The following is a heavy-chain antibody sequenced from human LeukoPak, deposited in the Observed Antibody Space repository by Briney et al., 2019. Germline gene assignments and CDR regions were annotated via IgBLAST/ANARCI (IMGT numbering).Heavy chain of an antibody. Sequence: SETLSLTCTVSGGSISSYYWSWIRQPPGKGLEWIGYIYYSGSTNYNPSLKSRVTISVDTSKNQFSLKLSSVTAADTAVYYCARGEEEYYFDYWGQGTLVTVSS. V-gene: IGHV4-59*01. CDR3: ARGEEEYYFDY. CDR2: IYYSGST. J-gene: IGHJ4*02. D-gene: IGHD3-16*01. CDR1: GGSISSYY.